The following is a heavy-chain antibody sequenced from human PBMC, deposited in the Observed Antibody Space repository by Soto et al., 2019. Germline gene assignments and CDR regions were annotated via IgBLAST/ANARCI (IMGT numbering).Heavy chain of an antibody. D-gene: IGHD3-16*02. Sequence: GESLKISCKGSGYSFTSYWIGWVRQMPGKGLEWMGIIYPGDSDTRYSPSFQGQVTISADKSISTAYLQWSSLKASDTAMYYCARGAASLSAYYYYRMDVWGQGTTVTVSS. CDR1: GYSFTSYW. V-gene: IGHV5-51*01. CDR3: ARGAASLSAYYYYRMDV. J-gene: IGHJ6*02. CDR2: IYPGDSDT.